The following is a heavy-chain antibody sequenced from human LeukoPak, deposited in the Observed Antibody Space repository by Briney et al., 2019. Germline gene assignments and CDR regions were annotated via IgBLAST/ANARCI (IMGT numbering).Heavy chain of an antibody. V-gene: IGHV3-74*01. Sequence: GGSLRLSCAASGFTFSSNWMHWVRQAPGKGLVWVSRISPDERTTTYADSVKGRFTISRDNAKNTLYLQMNSLRAEDTAVYYCVYSGNYRFDYWGQGNLVTVSS. CDR1: GFTFSSNW. CDR3: VYSGNYRFDY. J-gene: IGHJ4*02. D-gene: IGHD1-26*01. CDR2: ISPDERTT.